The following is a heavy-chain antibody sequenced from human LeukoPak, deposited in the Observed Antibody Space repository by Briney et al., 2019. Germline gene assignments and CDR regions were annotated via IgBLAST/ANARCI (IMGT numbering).Heavy chain of an antibody. CDR3: AKDRDSSAWYSDS. CDR2: IRYDGSNK. CDR1: GFTFSSYG. D-gene: IGHD3-22*01. V-gene: IGHV3-30*02. Sequence: GGSLRLSCAASGFTFSSYGMHWVRQAPGKGLEWVAFIRYDGSNKYYADSVKGRFTISRDNSKNTLYLQMNSLRVEDTAVYYCAKDRDSSAWYSDSWGQGTLVTVSS. J-gene: IGHJ4*02.